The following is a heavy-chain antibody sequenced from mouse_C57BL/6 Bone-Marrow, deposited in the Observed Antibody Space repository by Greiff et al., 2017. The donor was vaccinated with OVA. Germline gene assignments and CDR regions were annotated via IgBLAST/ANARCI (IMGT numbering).Heavy chain of an antibody. V-gene: IGHV5-17*01. CDR3: AKWRMGFDY. CDR2: ISSGSSTI. D-gene: IGHD1-3*01. Sequence: VQLKESGGGLVKPGGSLKLSCAASGFTFSDYGMHWVRQAPEKGLEWVAYISSGSSTIYYADTVKGRFTISRDNAKNTLFLQMTSLRSEDTAMYYCAKWRMGFDYWGQGTTLTVSS. J-gene: IGHJ2*01. CDR1: GFTFSDYG.